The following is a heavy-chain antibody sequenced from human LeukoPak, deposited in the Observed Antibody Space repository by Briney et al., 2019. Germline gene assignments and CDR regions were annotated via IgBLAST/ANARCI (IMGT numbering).Heavy chain of an antibody. CDR1: ASTLSDSN. CDR2: FRSRANNYPT. Sequence: PGRSMRPSSAPSASTLSDSNMHCVRQASGKGLEWVGRFRSRANNYPTAYGGSVTGWFTISREDTKNTVYLQMHRLNSEDTAVFYCTRTPDFWSGYFEWGQGTLVTVSS. J-gene: IGHJ4*02. CDR3: TRTPDFWSGYFE. V-gene: IGHV3-73*01. D-gene: IGHD3-3*01.